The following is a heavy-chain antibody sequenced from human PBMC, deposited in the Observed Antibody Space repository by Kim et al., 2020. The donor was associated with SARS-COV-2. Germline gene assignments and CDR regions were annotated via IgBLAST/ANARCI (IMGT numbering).Heavy chain of an antibody. J-gene: IGHJ4*02. V-gene: IGHV1-3*01. Sequence: KDSPKVQGRVNSTRDTSESTVYMELSSLRSEDTAVYYCARSVGSWPIFDSWGQGTQVTVSS. CDR3: ARSVGSWPIFDS. D-gene: IGHD6-13*01.